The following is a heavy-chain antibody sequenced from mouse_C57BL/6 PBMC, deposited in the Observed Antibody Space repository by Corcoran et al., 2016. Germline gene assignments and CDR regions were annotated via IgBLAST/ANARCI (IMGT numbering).Heavy chain of an antibody. V-gene: IGHV1-26*01. CDR3: ARQDDPWFAY. Sequence: EVQLQQSGPELVKPGASVKISCKASGSTFTDYYMNWVKQSHGRSLEWIGDINPNNGGTSYNQKFKGKATLTVDKSSSTAYMELRSLTSEDSAVYYCARQDDPWFAYWGQGTLVTVSA. CDR2: INPNNGGT. J-gene: IGHJ3*01. CDR1: GSTFTDYY. D-gene: IGHD2-3*01.